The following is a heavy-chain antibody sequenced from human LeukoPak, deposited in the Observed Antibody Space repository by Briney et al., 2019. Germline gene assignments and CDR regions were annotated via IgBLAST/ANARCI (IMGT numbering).Heavy chain of an antibody. CDR2: IYNSGNT. D-gene: IGHD3-22*01. J-gene: IGHJ4*02. Sequence: SETLSLTCTVSGDSITRNYWSWIRQPAGKGLEWIGRIYNSGNTNYSPSLESRVTMSTDTSKNQFSLKLTSVTAADTAVYYCARGSFDSSGYYVFEYWGQGTLVTVSS. V-gene: IGHV4-4*07. CDR1: GDSITRNY. CDR3: ARGSFDSSGYYVFEY.